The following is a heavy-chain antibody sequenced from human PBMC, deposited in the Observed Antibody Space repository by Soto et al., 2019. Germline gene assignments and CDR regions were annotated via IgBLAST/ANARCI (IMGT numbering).Heavy chain of an antibody. V-gene: IGHV4-4*02. CDR2: IYHSGST. CDR3: ARYCGGGSCYLGAFDI. Sequence: QMQLQESGPGLVKPSGTLSLTCTVSGVSINSANWWTWVRQSPGKGLEWIGEIYHSGSTNFNPSLKSRVTISVDNSKNQLYLELTSVPAADTAVYYCARYCGGGSCYLGAFDIWGQGTMVTVSS. CDR1: GVSINSANW. J-gene: IGHJ3*02. D-gene: IGHD2-15*01.